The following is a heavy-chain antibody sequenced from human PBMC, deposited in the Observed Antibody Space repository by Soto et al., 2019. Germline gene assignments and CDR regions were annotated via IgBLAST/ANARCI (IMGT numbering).Heavy chain of an antibody. J-gene: IGHJ6*02. CDR3: ARVGSSSWYPGGMDV. CDR2: IYYSGST. Sequence: SETLSLTCTVSGGSISSYYWSWIRQPPGKGLEWIGDIYYSGSTNYNPTLKSRVTISVDTSKNQFSLKLSSVTAADTAVYYCARVGSSSWYPGGMDVWGQGTTVTVSS. CDR1: GGSISSYY. D-gene: IGHD6-13*01. V-gene: IGHV4-59*01.